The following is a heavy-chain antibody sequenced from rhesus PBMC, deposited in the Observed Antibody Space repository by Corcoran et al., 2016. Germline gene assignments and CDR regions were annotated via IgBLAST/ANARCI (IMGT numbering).Heavy chain of an antibody. CDR1: GGTISSGYCY. J-gene: IGHJ4*01. D-gene: IGHD6-25*01. V-gene: IGHV4S12*01. CDR2: IYSNSEST. Sequence: QVQLQESGPGVVKPSETLSLTCAVSGGTISSGYCYWSWIRQPPGKGRGWIGGIYSNSESTNYNPSLKSRVTISKDTSKNQFSLKLTSVTATDTAVYYCAGLHHSGSWNVGDYWGQGVLVTVSS. CDR3: AGLHHSGSWNVGDY.